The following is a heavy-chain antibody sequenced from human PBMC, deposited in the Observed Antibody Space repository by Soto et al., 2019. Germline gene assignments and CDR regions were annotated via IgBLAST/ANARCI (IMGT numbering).Heavy chain of an antibody. CDR1: GYTFTSYG. Sequence: QVQLVQSGAEVKKPGASVKVSCKASGYTFTSYGISWVRQAPGQGLEWMGWISAYNGNTIYAQKLQGRVTMTTYTSTSKASMAQRSLKSDDTAVYYCARFGRPFYGFWSGYKGEWFDPWGQGTLVTVAS. D-gene: IGHD3-3*01. J-gene: IGHJ5*02. CDR2: ISAYNGNT. CDR3: ARFGRPFYGFWSGYKGEWFDP. V-gene: IGHV1-18*01.